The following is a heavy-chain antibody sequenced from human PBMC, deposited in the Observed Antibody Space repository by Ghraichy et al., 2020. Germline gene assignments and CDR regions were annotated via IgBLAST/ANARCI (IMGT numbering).Heavy chain of an antibody. D-gene: IGHD6-13*01. CDR2: VTRNGDTT. Sequence: GGSLRLSCAASGFTFSNYDMRWVRQAPVKGLVWVSTVTRNGDTTYADSVRGRFTISRDNSKNTVYLQMSSLRAEDTAVYYCARRIPDRKGMDVWGQGTTVTVSS. J-gene: IGHJ6*02. CDR1: GFTFSNYD. CDR3: ARRIPDRKGMDV. V-gene: IGHV3-23*01.